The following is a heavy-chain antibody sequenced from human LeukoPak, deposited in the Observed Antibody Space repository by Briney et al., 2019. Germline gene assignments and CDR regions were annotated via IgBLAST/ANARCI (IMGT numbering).Heavy chain of an antibody. J-gene: IGHJ6*02. CDR2: ISGSGGST. CDR1: GFTFSSYA. Sequence: RAGGSLRLSCAASGFTFSSYAMSWVRQAPGKGLEWVSAISGSGGSTYYADSVKGRFAISRDNSKNTLYLQMNSLRPEDTAVYYCARDLPPAPWNGMDVWGQGTTVTVSS. V-gene: IGHV3-23*01. CDR3: ARDLPPAPWNGMDV. D-gene: IGHD2-2*01.